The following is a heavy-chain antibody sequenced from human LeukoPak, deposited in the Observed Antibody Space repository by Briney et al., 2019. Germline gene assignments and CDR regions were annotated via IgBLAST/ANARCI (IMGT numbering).Heavy chain of an antibody. V-gene: IGHV4-39*01. CDR1: GGSISSSSYY. CDR2: IYYSGST. J-gene: IGHJ5*02. Sequence: SETLFLTCTVSGGSISSSSYYWGWIRQPPGKGLEWIGSIYYSGSTYYNPSLKSRVTISVDTSKNQFSLKVRSVTAADTAVYYCAKRDNWLDPWGQGILVTVSS. CDR3: AKRDNWLDP.